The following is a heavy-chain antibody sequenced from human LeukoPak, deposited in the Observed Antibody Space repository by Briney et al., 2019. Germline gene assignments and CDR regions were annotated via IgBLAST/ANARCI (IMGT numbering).Heavy chain of an antibody. CDR2: TYYRSKWYD. CDR1: GDSVSSTTGA. J-gene: IGHJ5*01. CDR3: ARDLGSSGWYTFDF. D-gene: IGHD6-19*01. V-gene: IGHV6-1*01. Sequence: SQTLSLTCAISGDSVSSTTGAWSWIRQSPSGGLEWQGWTYYRSKWYDEYADSVKGRITISPDTSKNQFSLHVYSVTPEDTAVYYCARDLGSSGWYTFDFWGQGPLVTVSS.